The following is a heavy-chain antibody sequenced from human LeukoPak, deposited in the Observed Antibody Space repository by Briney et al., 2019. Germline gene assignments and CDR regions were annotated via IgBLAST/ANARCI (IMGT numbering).Heavy chain of an antibody. J-gene: IGHJ5*02. Sequence: PSQTLSLTCTVSGGSISSGGYYWSWIRQHPGKGLEWIGYIYYSGSTYCNPSLKSRVTISVDTSKNQFSLKLSSVSAADTAVYYCAREYRGYCSGGSCYGWFDPWGQGTLVTVSS. CDR1: GGSISSGGYY. CDR2: IYYSGST. D-gene: IGHD2-15*01. V-gene: IGHV4-31*03. CDR3: AREYRGYCSGGSCYGWFDP.